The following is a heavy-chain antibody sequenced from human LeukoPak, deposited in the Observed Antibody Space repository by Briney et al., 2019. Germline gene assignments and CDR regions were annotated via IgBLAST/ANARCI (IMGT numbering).Heavy chain of an antibody. J-gene: IGHJ4*02. CDR1: GFTFSNYA. CDR2: VGGSGDST. Sequence: GGSLRLSCAASGFTFSNYAMNWVRQAPGKGLEWVSVVGGSGDSTYYADSVKGRFTISRDNSKNMLYLRMDSLRAEDTAVYYCAKDILTGFFDYWGQGTLVTVSS. CDR3: AKDILTGFFDY. V-gene: IGHV3-23*01. D-gene: IGHD3-9*01.